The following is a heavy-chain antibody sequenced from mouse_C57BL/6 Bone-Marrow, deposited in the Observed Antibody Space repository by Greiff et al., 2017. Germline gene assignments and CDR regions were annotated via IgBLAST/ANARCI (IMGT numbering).Heavy chain of an antibody. V-gene: IGHV14-4*01. J-gene: IGHJ3*01. CDR1: GFNIKDDY. D-gene: IGHD1-1*01. Sequence: EVKLMESGAELVRPGASVKLSCTASGFNIKDDYMHWVKQRPEQGLEWIGWIDPENGDTEYDSKFQGKATITADTSSNTAYLQLSSLTSEDTAVYYCTTRGYYYGSSYAGFAYWGQGTLVTVSA. CDR2: IDPENGDT. CDR3: TTRGYYYGSSYAGFAY.